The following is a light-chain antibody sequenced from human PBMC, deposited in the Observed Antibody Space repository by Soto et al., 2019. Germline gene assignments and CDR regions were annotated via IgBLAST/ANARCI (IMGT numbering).Light chain of an antibody. Sequence: EIVLTQSPATLSLSPGERATLSCRASQSVRNFLAWHQQKPGQAPRLLIIYDVSTRATGIPDRFSGSGSGTDFTLTIRRLEPEDFALFFCQHYGGSLWTLGQGTKVDIK. CDR3: QHYGGSLWT. V-gene: IGKV3-20*01. CDR1: QSVRNF. J-gene: IGKJ1*01. CDR2: DVS.